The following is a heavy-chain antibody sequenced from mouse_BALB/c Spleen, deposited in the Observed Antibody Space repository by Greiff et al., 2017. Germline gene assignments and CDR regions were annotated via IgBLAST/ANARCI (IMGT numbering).Heavy chain of an antibody. CDR3: ARYYGSRDAMDY. Sequence: DVKLQESGPGLVKPSQSLSLTCTVTGYSITSDYAWNWIRQFPGNKLEWMGYISYSGSTSYNPSLKSRISITRDTSKNQFFLQLNSVTTEDTATYYCARYYGSRDAMDYWGQGTSVTVSS. J-gene: IGHJ4*01. CDR1: GYSITSDYA. D-gene: IGHD1-1*01. CDR2: ISYSGST. V-gene: IGHV3-2*02.